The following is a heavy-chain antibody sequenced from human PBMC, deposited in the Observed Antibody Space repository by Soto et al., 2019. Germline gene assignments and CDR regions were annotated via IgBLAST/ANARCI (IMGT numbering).Heavy chain of an antibody. Sequence: QVQLVQSGPEVKKPGASVKVSCKASGYTFTSYYISWVRQAPGQGLEWMGWISAYNGNTNYAQKLQGSVTMTTDTATSTTYMALRSVRSDDTAVYYCARDAPPEDYWGAGTLVCVSS. J-gene: IGHJ4*02. CDR1: GYTFTSYY. CDR3: ARDAPPEDY. V-gene: IGHV1-18*01. CDR2: ISAYNGNT.